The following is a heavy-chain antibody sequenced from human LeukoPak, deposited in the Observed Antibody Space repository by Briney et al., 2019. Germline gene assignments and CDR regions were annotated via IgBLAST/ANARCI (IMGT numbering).Heavy chain of an antibody. CDR2: IWYDGSSE. V-gene: IGHV3-33*01. Sequence: GRSLRLSCAASGFTFSTYGMHWVRQAPGKGLEWVAAIWYDGSSEYYADSVKGQFTIYRDNPKNTLYLQMNSLRGEDTAVYYCARTYGSGSYPMDYWGQGNLVTVSS. J-gene: IGHJ4*02. CDR1: GFTFSTYG. CDR3: ARTYGSGSYPMDY. D-gene: IGHD3-10*01.